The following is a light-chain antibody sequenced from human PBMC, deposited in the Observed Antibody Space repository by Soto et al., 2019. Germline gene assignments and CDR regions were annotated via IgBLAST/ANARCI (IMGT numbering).Light chain of an antibody. Sequence: DIQMTQSPSSLSASVGDRVTITCRASQSIARHLNWYQQRPGRAPKILIYAASSLQRGVPSRFSGSGSGTVFTLTISSLQPEDFATYYCQQSQSHAYTFGQGTQLQIE. J-gene: IGKJ2*01. V-gene: IGKV1-39*01. CDR3: QQSQSHAYT. CDR2: AAS. CDR1: QSIARH.